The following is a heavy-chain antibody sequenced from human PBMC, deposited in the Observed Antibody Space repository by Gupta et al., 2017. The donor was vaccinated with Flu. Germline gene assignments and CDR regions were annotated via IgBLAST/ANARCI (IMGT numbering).Heavy chain of an antibody. CDR2: ISSSSSTL. D-gene: IGHD1-26*01. CDR1: GFSFSSGA. V-gene: IGHV3-48*04. Sequence: DVQLVESGGDLGQPGGSLRLSCAASGFSFSSGALSWVRQAPGKGLEWISYISSSSSTLYYADSVKGRFTVSRDNAKRSLFLQMNGLRAEDTAVYFCARPKTGTVVDPFDVWGRGTMVTV. CDR3: ARPKTGTVVDPFDV. J-gene: IGHJ3*01.